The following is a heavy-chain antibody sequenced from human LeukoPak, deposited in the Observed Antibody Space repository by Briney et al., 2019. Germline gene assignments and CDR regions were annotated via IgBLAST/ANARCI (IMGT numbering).Heavy chain of an antibody. CDR1: GYTFTNYD. Sequence: GASVKVSCKASGYTFTNYDINWVRQATGQGLEWMGWMNPNSGNTGYAQKFQGRVTITRNTPISTAYMELSSLRSEDTAVYYCARSLRRVISRPDGGWFDPWGQGTLVTVSS. V-gene: IGHV1-8*03. CDR3: ARSLRRVISRPDGGWFDP. CDR2: MNPNSGNT. J-gene: IGHJ5*02. D-gene: IGHD3-22*01.